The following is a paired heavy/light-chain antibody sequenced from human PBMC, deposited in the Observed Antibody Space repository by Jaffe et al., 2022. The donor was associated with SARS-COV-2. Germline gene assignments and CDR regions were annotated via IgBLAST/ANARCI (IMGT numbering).Heavy chain of an antibody. Sequence: EVQLVESGGGLVQPGGSLRLSCAASGFTFSSYDMHWVRQAPGKGLEYVSAINTNGGSTYYANSVKGRFTISRDNSKNTLYLQMGSLKPEDMAVYYCARVAGSYGGYDYWGQGTPVTVSS. J-gene: IGHJ4*02. CDR3: ARVAGSYGGYDY. CDR2: INTNGGST. D-gene: IGHD1-26*01. V-gene: IGHV3-64*01. CDR1: GFTFSSYD.
Light chain of an antibody. V-gene: IGLV1-40*01. J-gene: IGLJ3*02. Sequence: QSVLTQPPSVSGAPGQRVTISCTGSSSNIGAHYGVHWYQQLPGTAPKLLIYGNSNRPSGVPDRFSGSKSGTSASLAITGLQAEDEAVYYCQSFDSSLSGRVFGGGTKLTVL. CDR3: QSFDSSLSGRV. CDR2: GNS. CDR1: SSNIGAHYG.